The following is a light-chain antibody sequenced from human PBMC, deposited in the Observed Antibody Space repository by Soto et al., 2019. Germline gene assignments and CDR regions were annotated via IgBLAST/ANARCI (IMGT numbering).Light chain of an antibody. Sequence: DIQITQSPSSLSASVGDRVTITCLASQSISSYLNWYQQKPGKAPKLLIYAESSLQSGVPSRFSGSGTGTDFTLTISSLQPEDFATYYCQQSYSTPRITFGQGTLLEIK. J-gene: IGKJ5*01. V-gene: IGKV1-39*01. CDR1: QSISSY. CDR2: AES. CDR3: QQSYSTPRIT.